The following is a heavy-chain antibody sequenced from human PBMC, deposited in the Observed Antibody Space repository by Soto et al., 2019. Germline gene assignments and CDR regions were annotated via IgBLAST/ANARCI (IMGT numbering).Heavy chain of an antibody. Sequence: TGGSLRLSCAASGFTFSSYGMHWVRQAPGKGLEWVAVIWYDGSNKYYADSVKGRFTISRDNSKNTLYLQMNSLRAEDTAVYYCARDVTSDYIWGSYRRNWFDPWGQGTLVTVSS. D-gene: IGHD3-16*02. V-gene: IGHV3-33*01. CDR1: GFTFSSYG. J-gene: IGHJ5*02. CDR3: ARDVTSDYIWGSYRRNWFDP. CDR2: IWYDGSNK.